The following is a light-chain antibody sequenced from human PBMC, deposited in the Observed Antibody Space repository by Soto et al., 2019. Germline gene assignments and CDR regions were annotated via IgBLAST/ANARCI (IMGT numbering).Light chain of an antibody. CDR2: LNSDGSH. V-gene: IGLV4-69*01. J-gene: IGLJ2*01. Sequence: QLVLTQSPSASASLGASVKLTCTLSSGHSIYVIAWHQQQPEKGPRFLMKLNSDGSHSKGDGIPDRFSGSSSGAERDLTISSLQSEDEADYYCQTWDTGIRVFGGGTKLTVL. CDR3: QTWDTGIRV. CDR1: SGHSIYV.